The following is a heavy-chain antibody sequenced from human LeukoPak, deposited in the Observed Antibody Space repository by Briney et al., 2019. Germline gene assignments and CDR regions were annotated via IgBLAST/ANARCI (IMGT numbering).Heavy chain of an antibody. J-gene: IGHJ4*02. D-gene: IGHD6-6*01. V-gene: IGHV4-59*08. CDR2: VYYSGNT. Sequence: SETLSLTCAVSGGSISGYYWSWIRQPPGKGLEWIGYVYYSGNTKLNPSLKSRVTMSVDTSKNQFSLRLSSVTARDTAVYYCARHGDSSSYYFDYWGQGTLVTVSS. CDR1: GGSISGYY. CDR3: ARHGDSSSYYFDY.